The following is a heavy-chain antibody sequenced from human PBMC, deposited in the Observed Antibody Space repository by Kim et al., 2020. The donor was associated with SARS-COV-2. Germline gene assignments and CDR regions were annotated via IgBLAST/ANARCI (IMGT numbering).Heavy chain of an antibody. Sequence: KEGAVSVKSRVTINPDTSKNQFSLQLNSVTPEDTAVFYCARSSNSYLDYWGQGTLVTVSS. J-gene: IGHJ4*02. CDR2: K. CDR3: ARSSNSYLDY. V-gene: IGHV6-1*01. D-gene: IGHD3-16*02.